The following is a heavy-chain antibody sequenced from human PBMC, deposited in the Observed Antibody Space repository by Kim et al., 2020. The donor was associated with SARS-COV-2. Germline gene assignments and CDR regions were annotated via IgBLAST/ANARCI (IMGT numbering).Heavy chain of an antibody. D-gene: IGHD4-17*01. CDR3: AKDIHDYGDYEYYFDY. Sequence: GGSLRLSCAASGFTFSSYAMSWVRQAPGKGLEWVSAISGSGGSTYYADSVKGRFTISRDNSKNTLYLQMNSLRAEDTAVYYCAKDIHDYGDYEYYFDYWGQGTLVTVSS. J-gene: IGHJ4*02. V-gene: IGHV3-23*01. CDR1: GFTFSSYA. CDR2: ISGSGGST.